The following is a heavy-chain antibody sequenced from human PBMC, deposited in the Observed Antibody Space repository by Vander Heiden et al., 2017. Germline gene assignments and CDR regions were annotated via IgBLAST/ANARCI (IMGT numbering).Heavy chain of an antibody. Sequence: VQLVQHGDEVKKAGCSVKVLCMATGYTFTRYHLHWVRQAPGQGLELMGIINPSGGSTSYGQKLQGRVTMTRDTSTSTVYMELSSLRSEDTAVYYCARERRYGGNSPTFDYWGQGTLVTVSS. V-gene: IGHV1-46*01. CDR2: INPSGGST. J-gene: IGHJ4*02. CDR1: GYTFTRYH. D-gene: IGHD2-21*02. CDR3: ARERRYGGNSPTFDY.